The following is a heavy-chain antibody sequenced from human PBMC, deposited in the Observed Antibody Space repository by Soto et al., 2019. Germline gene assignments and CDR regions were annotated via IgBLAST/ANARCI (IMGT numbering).Heavy chain of an antibody. CDR3: ARHEITISTRVVWFDP. Sequence: QVQLQESGPGLVKPSETLSLTCTVSGGSISSYYWSWIRQPPGKGLEWIGYIYYSGSTNYNPSLKSRATLSXXTXKXXFSLKLSSVTAADTAVYYCARHEITISTRVVWFDPWGQGTLVTVSS. CDR1: GGSISSYY. J-gene: IGHJ5*02. V-gene: IGHV4-59*08. CDR2: IYYSGST. D-gene: IGHD3-9*01.